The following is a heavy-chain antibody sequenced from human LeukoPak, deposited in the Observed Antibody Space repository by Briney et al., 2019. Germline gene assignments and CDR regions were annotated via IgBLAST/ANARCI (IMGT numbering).Heavy chain of an antibody. CDR3: AKDRPNYHESNGHYYRRNGDY. CDR2: ISSSGDIT. D-gene: IGHD3-22*01. V-gene: IGHV3-23*01. Sequence: GGSLRLSCAASGFTFSGSAMHWVRQAPGKGLEWVSAISSSGDITFYADSVKGRFTISRDNSRYTLYLQMNSLRAEDAAMYYCAKDRPNYHESNGHYYRRNGDYWGQGTLVTVSS. CDR1: GFTFSGSA. J-gene: IGHJ4*02.